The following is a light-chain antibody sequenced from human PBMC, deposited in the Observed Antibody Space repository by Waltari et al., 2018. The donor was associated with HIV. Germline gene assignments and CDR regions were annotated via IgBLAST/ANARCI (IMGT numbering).Light chain of an antibody. J-gene: IGLJ2*01. Sequence: QSVMTQPASVSGSPGQSITIPFTGTNDDIGSYLFVSWYQQHPGKAPKLLMYDVSSRPSGVSDRFSGSKSGHTASLTISGIQTEDEAHYYCTSYTSLTTVVFGGGTKLTVL. CDR2: DVS. CDR3: TSYTSLTTVV. CDR1: NDDIGSYLF. V-gene: IGLV2-14*03.